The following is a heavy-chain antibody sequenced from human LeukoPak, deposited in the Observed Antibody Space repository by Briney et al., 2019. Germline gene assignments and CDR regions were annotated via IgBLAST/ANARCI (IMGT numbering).Heavy chain of an antibody. CDR3: ARVKYNWNDIFENWFDP. CDR2: MNYNSGNT. Sequence: GSSVNVSCKASGGTFSSYAINWVRQATGQGLEWMGWMNYNSGNTGYAQKFQGRVIMTRNISISTAYMELSSLRSEDSAVYYCARVKYNWNDIFENWFDPWGQGTLVTVSS. D-gene: IGHD1-1*01. CDR1: GGTFSSYA. J-gene: IGHJ5*02. V-gene: IGHV1-8*02.